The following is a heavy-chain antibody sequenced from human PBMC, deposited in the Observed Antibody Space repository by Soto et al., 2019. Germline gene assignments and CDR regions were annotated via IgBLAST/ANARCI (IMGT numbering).Heavy chain of an antibody. J-gene: IGHJ5*02. Sequence: SETLSLTCAVYGGSFSGYYWSWIRQPPGKGLEWIGEINHSGRNNYNPSLKSRVTISVDTSKNQFSLKLASVTAADTAIYYCTRRYNWNDNYFDPWGPGALVTVSS. CDR1: GGSFSGYY. CDR3: TRRYNWNDNYFDP. D-gene: IGHD1-20*01. V-gene: IGHV4-34*01. CDR2: INHSGRN.